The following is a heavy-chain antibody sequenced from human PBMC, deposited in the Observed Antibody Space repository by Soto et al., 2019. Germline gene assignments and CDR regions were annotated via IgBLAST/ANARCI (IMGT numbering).Heavy chain of an antibody. J-gene: IGHJ4*01. Sequence: PSETLSLTCAVSGGSISSGGYSWIWIRQPPGKGLEWIGYIYHSGSTYYSPSLKSRVTISVDTSKNQFSLKLSSVTAADTAVYYCARHLVEYADGKPFDYWGHRTLVTVSS. D-gene: IGHD1-26*01. CDR3: ARHLVEYADGKPFDY. CDR1: GGSISSGGYS. V-gene: IGHV4-30-2*05. CDR2: IYHSGST.